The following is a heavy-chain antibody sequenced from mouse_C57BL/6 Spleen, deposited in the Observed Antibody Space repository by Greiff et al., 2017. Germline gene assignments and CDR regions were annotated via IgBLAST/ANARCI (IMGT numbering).Heavy chain of an antibody. J-gene: IGHJ1*03. CDR3: ARLYGNYVWYFDV. Sequence: DVKLVESGGGLVQPGGSLSLSCAASGFTFTDYYMSWVRQPPGKALEWLGFIRNKANGYTTEYSASVKGRFIISRDNSQSILYLQMHALRADDIATYYCARLYGNYVWYFDVWGTGTTVTVSS. CDR1: GFTFTDYY. D-gene: IGHD2-1*01. V-gene: IGHV7-3*01. CDR2: IRNKANGYTT.